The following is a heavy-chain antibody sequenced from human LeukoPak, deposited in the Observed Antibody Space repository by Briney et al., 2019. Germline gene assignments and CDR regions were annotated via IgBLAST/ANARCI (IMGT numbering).Heavy chain of an antibody. CDR1: GGSISSYY. V-gene: IGHV4-59*12. D-gene: IGHD3-10*01. Sequence: SETLSLTCTVSGGSISSYYWSWIRQPPGKGLEWIGSIYYSGSTYYNPSLKSRVTISVDTSKNQFSLKLSSVTAADTAVYYCARDLSITMVRGLLRSDYWGQGTLVTVSS. CDR2: IYYSGST. J-gene: IGHJ4*02. CDR3: ARDLSITMVRGLLRSDY.